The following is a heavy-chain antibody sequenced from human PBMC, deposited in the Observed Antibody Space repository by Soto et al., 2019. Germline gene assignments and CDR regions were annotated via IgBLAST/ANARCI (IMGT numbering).Heavy chain of an antibody. CDR2: IYYSGST. CDR3: ASYDSSGYYSGYFQH. Sequence: PSETLSLTCTVSGGSISSGDYYWSWIRQPPGKGLEWIGYIYYSGSTYYNPSLKSRVTISIDTSKNQFSLKLSSVTAADTAVYYCASYDSSGYYSGYFQHWGQGTLV. CDR1: GGSISSGDYY. J-gene: IGHJ1*01. D-gene: IGHD3-22*01. V-gene: IGHV4-30-4*01.